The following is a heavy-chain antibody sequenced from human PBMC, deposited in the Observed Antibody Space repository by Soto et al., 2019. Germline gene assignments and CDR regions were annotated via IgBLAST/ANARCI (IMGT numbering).Heavy chain of an antibody. V-gene: IGHV3-21*01. J-gene: IGHJ6*02. CDR1: GFTFSSYS. D-gene: IGHD3-9*01. CDR2: ISSSSSYI. CDR3: ATQDYDILTGPYYGMDV. Sequence: PGGSLRLSCAASGFTFSSYSMNWVRQAPGKGLEWVSSISSSSSYIYYADSVKGRFTISRDNAKNSLYLQMNSLRAEDTAVYYCATQDYDILTGPYYGMDVWGQGTTVTVSS.